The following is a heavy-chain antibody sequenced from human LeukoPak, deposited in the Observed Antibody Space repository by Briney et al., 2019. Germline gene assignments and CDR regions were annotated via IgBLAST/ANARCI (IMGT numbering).Heavy chain of an antibody. CDR3: ARHLFYYYMDV. V-gene: IGHV4-4*09. J-gene: IGHJ6*03. CDR1: GGSISSYY. D-gene: IGHD3-3*02. Sequence: SETLSLTCTVSGGSISSYYWSWLRQPPGKGLEWIGYIYTSGSTNYNPSLKSRVTISVDTSKNQFSLKLSSVTAADTAVYYCARHLFYYYMDVWGKGTTVTVSS. CDR2: IYTSGST.